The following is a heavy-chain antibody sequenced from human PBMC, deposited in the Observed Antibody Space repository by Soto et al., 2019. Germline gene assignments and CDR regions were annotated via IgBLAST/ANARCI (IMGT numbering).Heavy chain of an antibody. Sequence: QITLKESGPTLVKPTQTLTLSCTFSGFSLSSRAVGVSWIRQPPGKALEWLALIYWDDDNRYSPSLKNRLTITKDTSKNQVILTMINMDPVDTATYYCVHTSGWTHTTWGQGTLVTVFS. D-gene: IGHD1-1*01. CDR2: IYWDDDN. V-gene: IGHV2-5*02. CDR1: GFSLSSRAVG. CDR3: VHTSGWTHTT. J-gene: IGHJ5*02.